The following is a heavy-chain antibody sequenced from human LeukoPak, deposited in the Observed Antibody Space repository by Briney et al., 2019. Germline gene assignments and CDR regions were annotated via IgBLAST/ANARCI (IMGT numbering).Heavy chain of an antibody. Sequence: ASVKVSCKASGYTFTSYYMHWVRQAPGQGLEWMGIINPSGGSTSYAQKFQGRVTMTRDTSTSTVYMELSSLRSEDTAVYYCARAGVQLERRHYYYYMDVWGKGTTVTISS. J-gene: IGHJ6*03. V-gene: IGHV1-46*01. CDR3: ARAGVQLERRHYYYYMDV. CDR1: GYTFTSYY. D-gene: IGHD1-1*01. CDR2: INPSGGST.